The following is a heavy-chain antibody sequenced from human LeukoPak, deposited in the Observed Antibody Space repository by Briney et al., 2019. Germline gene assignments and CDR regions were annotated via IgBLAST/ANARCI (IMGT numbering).Heavy chain of an antibody. J-gene: IGHJ4*02. CDR2: ISTSGSYI. D-gene: IGHD1-1*01. CDR3: ARDTQGGRGTTFDY. CDR1: GFTFSSYA. Sequence: PGGSLRLSCAASGFTFSSYAMSWVRQAPGKGLEWVSSISTSGSYIYYADSLKGRFTISRDNAKNSLYLQMNSLRAEDTAVYYCARDTQGGRGTTFDYWGQGTLVTVSS. V-gene: IGHV3-21*01.